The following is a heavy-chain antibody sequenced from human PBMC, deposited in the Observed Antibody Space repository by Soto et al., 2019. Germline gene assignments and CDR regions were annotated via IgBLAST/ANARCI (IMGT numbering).Heavy chain of an antibody. CDR3: ASGSDISTYYFDY. CDR2: INHNPNT. V-gene: IGHV4-34*01. J-gene: IGHJ4*02. Sequence: SESLSQTCRHYGGPFSDLYWKRFRQPPRTGLEWIGEINHNPNTIYNPSLTSRVTISVDTSKNHFSLKLTSVTAADTAVYYCASGSDISTYYFDYWGQGTLVTVSS. CDR1: GGPFSDLY.